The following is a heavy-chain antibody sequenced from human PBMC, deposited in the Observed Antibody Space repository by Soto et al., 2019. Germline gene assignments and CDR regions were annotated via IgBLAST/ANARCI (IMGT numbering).Heavy chain of an antibody. CDR1: GFTLSNYW. Sequence: GSLRLSGAASGFTLSNYWMTWVRQAPGKGLEWVANINKDGSQKNYVDSVKGRFTIARDNGQNSLSLQINSLRVEDTAVYYCVRELGLAYWGQGALVTVSS. CDR3: VRELGLAY. V-gene: IGHV3-7*03. D-gene: IGHD7-27*01. CDR2: INKDGSQK. J-gene: IGHJ4*02.